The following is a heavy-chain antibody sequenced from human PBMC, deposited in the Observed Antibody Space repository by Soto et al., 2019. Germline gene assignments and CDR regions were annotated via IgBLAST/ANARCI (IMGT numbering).Heavy chain of an antibody. D-gene: IGHD1-26*01. CDR2: INTDGSIT. V-gene: IGHV3-74*03. J-gene: IGHJ4*02. CDR3: ARGGGFRFDY. Sequence: GGSLRLSCAASGFIFSSFWIQWVRQVPGKGLEWVSRINTDGSITTYADSVKGRFTISRDNAKNTVFLQMNSLRAEDTAVYYCARGGGFRFDYWGQGALVTVSS. CDR1: GFIFSSFW.